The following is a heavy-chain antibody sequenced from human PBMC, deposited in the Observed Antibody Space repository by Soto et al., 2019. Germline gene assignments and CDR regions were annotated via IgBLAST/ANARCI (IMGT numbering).Heavy chain of an antibody. Sequence: GASVKVSCKASGGTFSSYTISWVRQAPGQGLEWMGRIIPILGIANYAQKFQGRVTMTTDTSTSTAYMELRSLRSDDAAVYYCARDAPPEDYWGQGTLVTVSS. CDR1: GGTFSSYT. CDR3: ARDAPPEDY. J-gene: IGHJ4*02. CDR2: IIPILGIA. V-gene: IGHV1-69*04.